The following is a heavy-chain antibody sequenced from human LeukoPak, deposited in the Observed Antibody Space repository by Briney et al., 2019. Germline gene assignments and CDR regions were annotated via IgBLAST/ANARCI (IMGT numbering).Heavy chain of an antibody. CDR3: AKGDRGGTFFANGMDV. J-gene: IGHJ6*02. D-gene: IGHD2-15*01. CDR1: GFTFSSYA. Sequence: GGSLRLSCAASGFTFSSYAMSWVRQAPGKGLEWVSAISGSGGSTYYADSVKGRFTISRDNSKNTLYLQMNSLRAEDTAVYYCAKGDRGGTFFANGMDVWGQGTTVTVSS. CDR2: ISGSGGST. V-gene: IGHV3-23*01.